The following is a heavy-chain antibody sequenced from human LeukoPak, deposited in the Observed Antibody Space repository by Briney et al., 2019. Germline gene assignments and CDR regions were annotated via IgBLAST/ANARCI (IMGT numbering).Heavy chain of an antibody. CDR2: IYSSGST. J-gene: IGHJ4*02. D-gene: IGHD4-17*01. V-gene: IGHV3-53*01. CDR3: ARDLYGVSHDY. Sequence: PGGSLRLSCAASGFTVSSNYMNWVRQAPGKGLEWVSVIYSSGSTYYADSVKGRFTISRDNSKNTLYLQMNSLRAEDTAVYYCARDLYGVSHDYWGQGTLATVSS. CDR1: GFTVSSNY.